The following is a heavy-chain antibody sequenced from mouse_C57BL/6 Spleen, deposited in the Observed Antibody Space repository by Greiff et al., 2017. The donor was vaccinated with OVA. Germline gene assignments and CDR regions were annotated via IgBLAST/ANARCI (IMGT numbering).Heavy chain of an antibody. J-gene: IGHJ2*01. CDR3: ARGDYDYFDY. D-gene: IGHD2-4*01. V-gene: IGHV3-6*01. CDR1: GYSITSGYY. CDR2: IPYDGST. Sequence: ESGPGLVKPSPSLSLTCSVTGYSITSGYYWNWIRQFPGNNLEWMGYIPYDGSTNYNPSLKNPTPITRDTSKNQFFLKLKSVTTEDTATYYCARGDYDYFDYWGQGTTLTVSA.